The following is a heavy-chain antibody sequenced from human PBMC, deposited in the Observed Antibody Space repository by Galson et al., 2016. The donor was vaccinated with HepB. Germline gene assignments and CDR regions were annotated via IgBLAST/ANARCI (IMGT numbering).Heavy chain of an antibody. J-gene: IGHJ2*01. D-gene: IGHD2-2*01. CDR3: AHLKQLSPRHWYFDL. CDR1: GFSPSTSGVA. Sequence: PALVKPTQTPKVTCTISGFSPSTSGVAVAWLRQPPGKGLEWLALISWDDDDRYNPALETRLMITKDTSKNQVVLTMTNMDPVDTATYFCAHLKQLSPRHWYFDLYGRGTLVTVSS. CDR2: ISWDDDD. V-gene: IGHV2-5*02.